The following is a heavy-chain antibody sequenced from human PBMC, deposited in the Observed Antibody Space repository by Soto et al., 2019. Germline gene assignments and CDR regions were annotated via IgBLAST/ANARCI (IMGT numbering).Heavy chain of an antibody. CDR3: AAGSFYGDSLPGD. V-gene: IGHV1-58*01. CDR1: GFTFTSSA. Sequence: QMQLVQSGPEVKKPGTSVKVSCKASGFTFTSSAVQWVRQARGQRLEWIGWIVVGSGNTNYAQKFQERVTITRDMSTSTAYMELSSLRSEDTAVYYCAAGSFYGDSLPGDWGQGTLVTVSS. D-gene: IGHD4-17*01. J-gene: IGHJ4*02. CDR2: IVVGSGNT.